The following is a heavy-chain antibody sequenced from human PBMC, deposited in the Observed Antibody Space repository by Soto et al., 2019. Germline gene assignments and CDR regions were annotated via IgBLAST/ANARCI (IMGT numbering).Heavy chain of an antibody. CDR2: MNPNSGNT. CDR3: ARGTLRFLEWLLSQDAFDI. V-gene: IGHV1-8*01. J-gene: IGHJ3*02. CDR1: GYTFTSYD. D-gene: IGHD3-3*01. Sequence: ASVKVSCKASGYTFTSYDINWVRQATGQGLEWMGWMNPNSGNTGYAQKFQGRVTMTRNTSISTAYMELSSLRSEDTAVYYCARGTLRFLEWLLSQDAFDIWGQGTMVTVSS.